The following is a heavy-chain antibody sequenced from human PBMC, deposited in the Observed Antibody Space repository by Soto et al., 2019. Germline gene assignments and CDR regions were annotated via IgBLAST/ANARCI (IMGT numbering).Heavy chain of an antibody. Sequence: PVGSLRLSCAASGFTFRGSAIHWVRQASGKGLEWVGRIRSKANSYATAYAASVKGRFTISRDDSKNTAYLQMNSLKTEDTAVYYCTIRLVRSSGWYYCDYWGQGTLVTVSS. CDR1: GFTFRGSA. D-gene: IGHD6-19*01. CDR2: IRSKANSYAT. CDR3: TIRLVRSSGWYYCDY. J-gene: IGHJ4*02. V-gene: IGHV3-73*01.